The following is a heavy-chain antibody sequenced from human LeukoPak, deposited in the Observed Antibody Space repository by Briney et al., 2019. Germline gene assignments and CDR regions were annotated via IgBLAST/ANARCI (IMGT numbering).Heavy chain of an antibody. CDR2: ISSSSSYI. J-gene: IGHJ5*02. D-gene: IGHD6-13*01. CDR1: GFTFSSYS. V-gene: IGHV3-21*01. Sequence: GGSLRPSCAASGFTFSSYSMNWVRQAPGKGLEWVSSISSSSSYIYYADSVKGRFTISRDNAKNSLYLQMNSLRAEDTAVYYCARDHSSWYDHNWFDPWGQGTLVTVPS. CDR3: ARDHSSWYDHNWFDP.